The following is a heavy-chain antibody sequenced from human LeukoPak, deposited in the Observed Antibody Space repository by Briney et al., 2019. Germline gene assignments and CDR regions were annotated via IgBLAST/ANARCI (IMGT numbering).Heavy chain of an antibody. Sequence: GASVKVSCKASGYTFTGYCMHWVRQAPGQGLEWMGWINPNSGGTNYAQKFQGRVTMTRDTSISTAYMELSRLRSDDTAVYYCARDRRYDFWSGYSNYWGQGTLVTVSS. V-gene: IGHV1-2*02. D-gene: IGHD3-3*01. J-gene: IGHJ4*02. CDR2: INPNSGGT. CDR1: GYTFTGYC. CDR3: ARDRRYDFWSGYSNY.